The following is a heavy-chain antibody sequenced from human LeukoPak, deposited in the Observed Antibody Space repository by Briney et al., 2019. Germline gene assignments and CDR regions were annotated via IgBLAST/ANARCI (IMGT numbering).Heavy chain of an antibody. CDR3: ARGASYYDSSGYSYFDY. CDR1: GGSVSIYY. D-gene: IGHD3-22*01. Sequence: PSETLSLTCTVSGGSVSIYYWSWIRQPPGKGLEWIGYIYYSGSTNYNPSLKSRVTISVDTSKNQFSLKLSSVTAADAAVYYCARGASYYDSSGYSYFDYWGQGTLVTVSS. V-gene: IGHV4-59*02. J-gene: IGHJ4*02. CDR2: IYYSGST.